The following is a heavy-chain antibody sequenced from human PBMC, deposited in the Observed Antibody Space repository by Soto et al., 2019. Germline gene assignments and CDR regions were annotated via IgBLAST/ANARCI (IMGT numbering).Heavy chain of an antibody. V-gene: IGHV4-34*01. CDR3: ARGAGIMITFGGVIVYNWFDP. CDR1: GGYIRSGDYY. D-gene: IGHD3-16*02. CDR2: INHSGST. J-gene: IGHJ5*02. Sequence: SETLSLTCTVSGGYIRSGDYYWSWIRQPPGKGLEWIGEINHSGSTNYNPSLKSRVTISVDTSKNQFSLKLSSVTAADTAVYYCARGAGIMITFGGVIVYNWFDPWGQGTLVTVSS.